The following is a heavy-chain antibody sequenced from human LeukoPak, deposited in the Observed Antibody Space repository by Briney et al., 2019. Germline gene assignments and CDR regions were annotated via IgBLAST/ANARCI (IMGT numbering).Heavy chain of an antibody. D-gene: IGHD5-18*01. Sequence: PGGSLRLSCAASGFTFSSYWMSWVRQAPGKGLEWVANIKQDGSEKYYVDSVKGRFTISRDNAKSSLYLQMNSLRAEDTAVYYRARGGYSYGSDAFDIWGQGTMVTVSS. J-gene: IGHJ3*02. CDR1: GFTFSSYW. CDR3: ARGGYSYGSDAFDI. V-gene: IGHV3-7*03. CDR2: IKQDGSEK.